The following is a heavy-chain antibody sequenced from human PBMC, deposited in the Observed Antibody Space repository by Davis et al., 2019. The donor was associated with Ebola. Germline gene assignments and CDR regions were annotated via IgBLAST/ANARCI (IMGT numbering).Heavy chain of an antibody. CDR3: ARGGTTVRYYYYYYGMDV. CDR1: GGSFSGYY. Sequence: SETLSLTCAVYGGSFSGYYWSWIRQPPGKGLEWIGEINHSGSTNYNPSLKSRVTISVDTSKNQFSLKLSSVTAADTAVHYCARGGTTVRYYYYYYGMDVWGQGTTVTVSS. CDR2: INHSGST. V-gene: IGHV4-34*01. J-gene: IGHJ6*02. D-gene: IGHD4-17*01.